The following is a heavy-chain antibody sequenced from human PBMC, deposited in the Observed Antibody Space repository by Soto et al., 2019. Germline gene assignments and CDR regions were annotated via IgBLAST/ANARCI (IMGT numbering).Heavy chain of an antibody. D-gene: IGHD3-10*01. Sequence: VQSGAELKKPGASVKVSCKASGYTFSNYDMNWVRQATGQGPEWIGWVNPNNGDTGYAQKFQGRVTLTTDISTTTAYMELPRLRSEDTAIFYCAKVSRKGSAIDFDYWGQGTLITVSS. V-gene: IGHV1-8*01. CDR2: VNPNNGDT. CDR3: AKVSRKGSAIDFDY. J-gene: IGHJ4*02. CDR1: GYTFSNYD.